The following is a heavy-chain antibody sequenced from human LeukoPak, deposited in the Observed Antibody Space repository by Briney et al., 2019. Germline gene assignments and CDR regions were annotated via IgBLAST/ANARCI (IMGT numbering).Heavy chain of an antibody. Sequence: GASVKVSCKASGYTFRSYGMSSVRQAPGQGLEWMGWISAYNGNTNYAQKLQGRVTMTTDTSTSTAYMELRSLRSDDTAVYYCARDDFVVPTATPSDYWGQGTLVTVSS. D-gene: IGHD2-2*02. CDR3: ARDDFVVPTATPSDY. CDR1: GYTFRSYG. V-gene: IGHV1-18*01. CDR2: ISAYNGNT. J-gene: IGHJ4*02.